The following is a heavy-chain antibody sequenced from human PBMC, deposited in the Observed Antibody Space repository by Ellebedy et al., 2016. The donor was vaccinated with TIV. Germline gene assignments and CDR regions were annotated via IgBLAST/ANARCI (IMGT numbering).Heavy chain of an antibody. D-gene: IGHD6-13*01. V-gene: IGHV1-18*04. J-gene: IGHJ4*02. Sequence: ASAKVSCXASGYTFTSYGISWVRQAPGQGLEWMGWISAYNGNTNYAQKLQGRVTMTTDTSTSTAYMELRSLRSDDTAVYYCARLYSSSPNPHLDYWGQGTLVTVSS. CDR2: ISAYNGNT. CDR3: ARLYSSSPNPHLDY. CDR1: GYTFTSYG.